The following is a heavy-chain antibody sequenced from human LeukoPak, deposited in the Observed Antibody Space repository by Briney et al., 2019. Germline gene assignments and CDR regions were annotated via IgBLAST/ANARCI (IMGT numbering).Heavy chain of an antibody. CDR3: ARGGCSSTSCPYSDWFDP. D-gene: IGHD2-2*01. CDR1: GGPFSGYY. CDR2: INHSGST. J-gene: IGHJ5*02. V-gene: IGHV4-34*01. Sequence: PSETLSLTCAVYGGPFSGYYWSWIRQPPGKGLEWIGEINHSGSTNYNPSLKSRVTISVDTSKNQFSLKLSSVTAADTAVYYCARGGCSSTSCPYSDWFDPWGQGTLVTVSS.